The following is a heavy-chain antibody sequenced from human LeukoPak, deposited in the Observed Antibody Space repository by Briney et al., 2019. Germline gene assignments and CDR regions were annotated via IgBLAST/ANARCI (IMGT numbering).Heavy chain of an antibody. D-gene: IGHD6-6*01. Sequence: GGSLRLSCSAPGFTFSSYGMNWVRQAPGKGLEWVANINQGGSEKYYVDSVKGRFTISRDNAKNSLYLEMNSLRAEDTAVYYCARFYSSSSGGFDYWGQGTLVTVSS. CDR1: GFTFSSYG. CDR3: ARFYSSSSGGFDY. J-gene: IGHJ4*02. V-gene: IGHV3-7*01. CDR2: INQGGSEK.